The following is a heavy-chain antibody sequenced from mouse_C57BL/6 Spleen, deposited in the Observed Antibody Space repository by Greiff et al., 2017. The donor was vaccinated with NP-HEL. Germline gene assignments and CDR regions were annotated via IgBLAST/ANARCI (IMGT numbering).Heavy chain of an antibody. CDR2: IYPESGST. CDR1: GYTFTDYY. J-gene: IGHJ4*01. V-gene: IGHV1-75*01. D-gene: IGHD2-14*01. Sequence: QVQLQQSGPVLVKPGASVKISCKASGYTFTDYYINWVKQRPGQGLEWIGWIYPESGSTYYNEKFKGTAPLTVDKASSTAYMLLSSLTSEDSAVYCCAIGYRYAKDYWGQGTSVTVSS. CDR3: AIGYRYAKDY.